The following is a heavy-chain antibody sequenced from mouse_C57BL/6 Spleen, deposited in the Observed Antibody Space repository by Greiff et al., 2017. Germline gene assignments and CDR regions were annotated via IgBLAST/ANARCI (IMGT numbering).Heavy chain of an antibody. CDR1: GYTFTDYY. V-gene: IGHV1-26*01. J-gene: IGHJ2*01. CDR2: INPNNGGT. D-gene: IGHD3-3*01. Sequence: EVQLQQSGPELVKPGASVKISCKASGYTFTDYYMNWVKQSHGKSLEWIGDINPNNGGTSYNQKFKGKATLTVAKSSSTAYMELRSLTSEDSAVYYCARGSYGPYYFDYWGQGTTLTVSS. CDR3: ARGSYGPYYFDY.